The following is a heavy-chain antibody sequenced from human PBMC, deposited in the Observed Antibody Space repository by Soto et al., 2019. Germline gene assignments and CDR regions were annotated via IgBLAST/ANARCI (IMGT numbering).Heavy chain of an antibody. J-gene: IGHJ4*02. CDR2: IIPIFGTA. V-gene: IGHV1-69*13. CDR1: GGTFSSYS. CDR3: ARAQRYSSGNKGYFDY. Sequence: SVNVSCKSSGGTFSSYSISWVRQAPGQGLEWMGGIIPIFGTANYAQKFQGRVTITADESTSTAYMELSSLRSEDTAVYYCARAQRYSSGNKGYFDYWGQGTLVTVSS. D-gene: IGHD6-19*01.